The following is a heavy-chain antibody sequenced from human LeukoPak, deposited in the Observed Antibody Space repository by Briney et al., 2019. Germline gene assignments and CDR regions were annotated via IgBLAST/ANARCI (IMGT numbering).Heavy chain of an antibody. V-gene: IGHV3-30*18. Sequence: GRSLRLSCAASGFTFSSYGMHWVRQAPGKGLEWVAVISYDGSNKYYADSVKGRFTISRDNSKNTLYLQMNSLRAEDTAVYYCAKATYYYDSSGYWRYFDPWGQGTLVTVSS. CDR2: ISYDGSNK. D-gene: IGHD3-22*01. CDR3: AKATYYYDSSGYWRYFDP. CDR1: GFTFSSYG. J-gene: IGHJ5*02.